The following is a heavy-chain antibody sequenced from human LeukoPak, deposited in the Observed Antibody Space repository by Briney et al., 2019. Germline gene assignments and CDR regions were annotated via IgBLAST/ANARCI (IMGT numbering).Heavy chain of an antibody. J-gene: IGHJ4*02. CDR1: GYRFATYW. CDR3: ARSSTKYGSGSYFDY. V-gene: IGHV5-51*01. D-gene: IGHD3-10*01. Sequence: GESLKISCKGSGYRFATYWIGWVRQMPGKGLEWMGIIYPAESDTRYSPSFQGQVTISAEKSINTAYLQWSSLKASDTAMYYCARSSTKYGSGSYFDYWGQGTLVTVSA. CDR2: IYPAESDT.